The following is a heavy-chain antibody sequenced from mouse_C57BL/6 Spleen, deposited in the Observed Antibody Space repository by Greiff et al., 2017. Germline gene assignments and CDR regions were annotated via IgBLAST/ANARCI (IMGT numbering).Heavy chain of an antibody. CDR2: ISDGGSYT. CDR3: AREREQLRGGFAY. Sequence: EVKLVESGGGLVKPGGSLKLSCAASGFTFSSYAMSWVRQTPEKRLEWVATISDGGSYTNYPDNVKGRFTISRDNAKNNLYLQMSHLKSEDTAMYYCAREREQLRGGFAYWGQGTLVTVSA. V-gene: IGHV5-4*01. CDR1: GFTFSSYA. J-gene: IGHJ3*01. D-gene: IGHD3-2*02.